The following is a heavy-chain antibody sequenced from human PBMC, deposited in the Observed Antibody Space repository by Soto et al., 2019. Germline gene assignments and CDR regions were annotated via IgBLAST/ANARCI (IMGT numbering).Heavy chain of an antibody. D-gene: IGHD5-12*01. J-gene: IGHJ5*02. CDR1: GYTFFTYD. V-gene: IGHV1-18*01. CDR2: ISTYSGDT. Sequence: QVHLVQSGVEVKTPGASVKVSSQASGYTFFTYDISWVRQAPGQGLEWMGWISTYSGDTKYAQKCQGRVTMTTDTSATTAYLELRSLRSDDTAVYYCARHHGPTTSENWFDPWGQGTLVTVSS. CDR3: ARHHGPTTSENWFDP.